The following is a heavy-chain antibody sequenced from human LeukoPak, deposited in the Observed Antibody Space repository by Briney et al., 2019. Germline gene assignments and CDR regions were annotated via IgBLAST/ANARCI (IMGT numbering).Heavy chain of an antibody. CDR3: AKDRTYYYGSGSFYNWFDP. D-gene: IGHD3-10*01. J-gene: IGHJ5*02. V-gene: IGHV3-30-3*01. CDR1: GFTFSSYA. Sequence: LSGGSLRLSCAASGFTFSSYAMHWVRQAPGKGLEWVAVISYDGSNKYYADSVKGRFTISRDNSKNTLYLQMNSLRAEDTAVYYCAKDRTYYYGSGSFYNWFDPWGQGTLVTVSS. CDR2: ISYDGSNK.